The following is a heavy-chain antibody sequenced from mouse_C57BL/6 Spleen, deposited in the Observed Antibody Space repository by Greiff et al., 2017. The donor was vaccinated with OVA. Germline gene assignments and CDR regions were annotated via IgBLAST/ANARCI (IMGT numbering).Heavy chain of an antibody. CDR2: IYPGSGNT. D-gene: IGHD2-5*01. CDR1: GYTFTDYY. J-gene: IGHJ4*01. V-gene: IGHV1-76*01. Sequence: VQLQQSGAELVRPGASVKLSCKASGYTFTDYYINWVKQRPGQGLEWIARIYPGSGNTYYNEKFKGKATLTAEKSSSTAYMQLSSLTSEDSAVYFCARGRTIVTMRAMDYWGQGTSVTVSS. CDR3: ARGRTIVTMRAMDY.